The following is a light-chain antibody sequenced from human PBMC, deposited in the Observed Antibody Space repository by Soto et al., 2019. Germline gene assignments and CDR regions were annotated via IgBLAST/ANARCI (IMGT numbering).Light chain of an antibody. Sequence: QSVLTQPVSVSGSPGQSITISCTGTSSDVGGYNYVSWYQHHLGKAPKLIIYDVTNRPSGVSNPFSGSKSGNTASLTISGLQPEDEADYYCSSYTTSNTRQIVFGTGTKVTVL. J-gene: IGLJ1*01. CDR3: SSYTTSNTRQIV. CDR1: SSDVGGYNY. V-gene: IGLV2-14*03. CDR2: DVT.